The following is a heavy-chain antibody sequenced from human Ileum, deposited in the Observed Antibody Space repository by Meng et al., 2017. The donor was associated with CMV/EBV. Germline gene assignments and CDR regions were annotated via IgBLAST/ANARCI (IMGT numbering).Heavy chain of an antibody. J-gene: IGHJ4*02. CDR3: AKDARGPGK. Sequence: LSCAASGFTFGNYGMRWVRQAPGKGLEWVSAISGSAINTYYADFVKGRFTISRDNSKNTLYLQMNSLRGEDTAIYYCAKDARGPGKWGQGTLVTVSS. CDR1: GFTFGNYG. D-gene: IGHD3-10*01. V-gene: IGHV3-23*01. CDR2: ISGSAINT.